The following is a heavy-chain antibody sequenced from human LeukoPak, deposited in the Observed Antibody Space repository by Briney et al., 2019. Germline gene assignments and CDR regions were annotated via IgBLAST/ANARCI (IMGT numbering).Heavy chain of an antibody. CDR3: ARDSYYDFWSGYYTLAFDY. D-gene: IGHD3-3*01. J-gene: IGHJ4*02. Sequence: GASVKVSCKASGYTFTSYYMHWVRQAPGQGLEWIGIINPSGGSTSYAQKFQGRVTMTRDTSTSTVYMELSSLRSEDTAVYYCARDSYYDFWSGYYTLAFDYWGQGTLVTVSS. CDR1: GYTFTSYY. CDR2: INPSGGST. V-gene: IGHV1-46*01.